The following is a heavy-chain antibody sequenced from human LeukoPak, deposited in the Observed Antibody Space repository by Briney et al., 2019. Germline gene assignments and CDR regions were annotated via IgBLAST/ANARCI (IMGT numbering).Heavy chain of an antibody. CDR1: GFTFDDYG. Sequence: PGGSLRLSCEASGFTFDDYGVHWVRQAPGKGLEWVSTISWNSASVGYVDSVKGRFTISRDNAKKTLYLQMNSLRPEDTALYYCAKDYGYSSSWYDYWGQGTLVTVSS. CDR2: ISWNSASV. D-gene: IGHD6-13*01. V-gene: IGHV3-9*01. CDR3: AKDYGYSSSWYDY. J-gene: IGHJ4*02.